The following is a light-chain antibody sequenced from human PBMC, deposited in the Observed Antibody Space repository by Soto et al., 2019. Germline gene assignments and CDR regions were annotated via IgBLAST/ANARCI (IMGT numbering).Light chain of an antibody. CDR3: MQSTLLPPT. V-gene: IGKV2D-29*02. CDR2: EVS. CDR1: QSLLHITGETF. J-gene: IGKJ5*01. Sequence: VLPESPLSLSGAPVQAAAVSRPSSQSLLHITGETFLFWYLQKPGQSPQLLIYEVSTRVSGVPDRFSGSGSGTDFTLEINRVETEDVGIYYCMQSTLLPPTSGQGGRPEIK.